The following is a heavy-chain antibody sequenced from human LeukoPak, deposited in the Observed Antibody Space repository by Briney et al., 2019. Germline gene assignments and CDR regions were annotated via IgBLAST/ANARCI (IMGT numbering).Heavy chain of an antibody. D-gene: IGHD3-16*02. Sequence: PTGRSLRLSCAASGFSFSRYGMHWVRQAPGKGLAWVAFIRYDGSDTYVADSLKGRLTVSRDNSKDSLYLQMNSLRTEDTAVYYCAKDLFGDYVWGTYRAMDKWGQGTLVTVSS. CDR2: IRYDGSDT. CDR3: AKDLFGDYVWGTYRAMDK. J-gene: IGHJ4*02. V-gene: IGHV3-30*02. CDR1: GFSFSRYG.